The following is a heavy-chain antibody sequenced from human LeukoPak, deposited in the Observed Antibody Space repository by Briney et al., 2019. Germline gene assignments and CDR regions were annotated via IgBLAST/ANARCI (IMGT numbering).Heavy chain of an antibody. J-gene: IGHJ4*02. Sequence: GGSLRLSCAASGFTFSSYGMSWVRQAPGKGPEWVSGISSSASSTFYAESVKGRFTISRDNSKNTLYLQMNSLRAEDTAVYYCAKRGDFDYWGQGTLVTVSS. CDR3: AKRGDFDY. V-gene: IGHV3-23*01. CDR1: GFTFSSYG. CDR2: ISSSASST.